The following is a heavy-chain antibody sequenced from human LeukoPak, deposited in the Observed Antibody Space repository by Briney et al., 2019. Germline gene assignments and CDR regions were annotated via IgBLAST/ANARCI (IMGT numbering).Heavy chain of an antibody. CDR2: IYTSGST. V-gene: IGHV4-61*02. Sequence: PSQTLSLTCTVSGGSISSGSYYWSWIRQPAGKGLEWIGRIYTSGSTNYNPSLKSRVTISVDTFKNQFSLKLSSVTAADTAVYYCARGGSGYYYYWGQGTLVTVSS. D-gene: IGHD3-22*01. J-gene: IGHJ4*02. CDR3: ARGGSGYYYY. CDR1: GGSISSGSYY.